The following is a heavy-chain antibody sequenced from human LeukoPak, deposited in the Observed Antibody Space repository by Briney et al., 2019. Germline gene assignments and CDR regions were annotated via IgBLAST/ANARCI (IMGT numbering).Heavy chain of an antibody. V-gene: IGHV3-20*04. Sequence: PAGSLRLSCAASGFTFDDYVMSWVRQAPGKGLEWVSGINWNGGSTGYADSVKGRFTISRDNAKNSLYMQMNSLRAEDTALYYCAIEMGIAAAGTDYWGQGTLVTVSS. CDR2: INWNGGST. CDR3: AIEMGIAAAGTDY. D-gene: IGHD6-13*01. CDR1: GFTFDDYV. J-gene: IGHJ4*02.